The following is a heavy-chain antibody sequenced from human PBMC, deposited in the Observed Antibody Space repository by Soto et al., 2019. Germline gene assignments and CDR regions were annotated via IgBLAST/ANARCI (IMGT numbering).Heavy chain of an antibody. V-gene: IGHV3-23*01. CDR1: RFTFSNYA. Sequence: GGSLRLSCAASRFTFSNYAMSWVRQAPGKGLEWVSSISGSDDSTYYADSVKGRFTISRDNSKNTLYLQMNSLRAEDTAVYYCXRDQSPYQLLSPNWFDPWGRGTLVTVSS. CDR2: ISGSDDST. J-gene: IGHJ5*02. CDR3: XRDQSPYQLLSPNWFDP. D-gene: IGHD2-21*01.